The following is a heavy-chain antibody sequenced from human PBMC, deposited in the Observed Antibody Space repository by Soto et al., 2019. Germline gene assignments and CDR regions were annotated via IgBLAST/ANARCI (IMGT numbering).Heavy chain of an antibody. V-gene: IGHV1-3*01. CDR1: GYTFTSYA. J-gene: IGHJ6*02. CDR3: ARGHPNYYYGSGSYFRYYYGMDV. Sequence: ASVKVSCKASGYTFTSYAMHCVRQAPGQRLEWMGWINAGNGNTKYSQKFQGRVTITRDTSASTAYMELSSLRSEDTAVYYCARGHPNYYYGSGSYFRYYYGMDVWGQGTTVTVSS. CDR2: INAGNGNT. D-gene: IGHD3-10*01.